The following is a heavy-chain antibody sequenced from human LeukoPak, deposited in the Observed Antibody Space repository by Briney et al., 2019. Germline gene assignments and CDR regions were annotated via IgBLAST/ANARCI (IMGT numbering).Heavy chain of an antibody. CDR2: IYPGDSDT. Sequence: GESLKISCKASGYSFSNSWIGWVRQMPGKGLEWMGIIYPGDSDTRYSPSFQGQVTISADKSISTAYLQWSSLKASDTAMYYCASGYNFDYWGQGTLVTVSS. V-gene: IGHV5-51*01. J-gene: IGHJ4*02. CDR1: GYSFSNSW. D-gene: IGHD1-14*01. CDR3: ASGYNFDY.